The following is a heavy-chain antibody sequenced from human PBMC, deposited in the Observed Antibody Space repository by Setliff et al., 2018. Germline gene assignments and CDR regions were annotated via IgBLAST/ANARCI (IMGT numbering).Heavy chain of an antibody. J-gene: IGHJ4*01. CDR3: ARERYFDWFFED. CDR2: IHASGSP. Sequence: KTSETLSLTCTVSGGSITSGSFYWSWIRQPAGKKLEWIGRIHASGSPDYNPSFKSRVTISRDTSTNQFSLKLGSVTAADTAVYYCARERYFDWFFEDWGHGTLGTVS. V-gene: IGHV4-61*02. D-gene: IGHD3-9*01. CDR1: GGSITSGSFY.